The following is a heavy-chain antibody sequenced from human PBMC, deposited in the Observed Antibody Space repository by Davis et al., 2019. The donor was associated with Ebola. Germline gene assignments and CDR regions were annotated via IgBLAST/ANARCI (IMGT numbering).Heavy chain of an antibody. J-gene: IGHJ4*02. CDR3: ARDGGSNNRSWTGELGIMFY. CDR1: GFTFNSYA. CDR2: ISYDGNSE. Sequence: PGGSLRLSCAASGFTFNSYAKHWVRQAPGTGLGWVAVISYDGNSEYYADSVKGRFTISRDNSKNTLYLQMNSLRAEDTAVYYCARDGGSNNRSWTGELGIMFYWGQGTLVTVSS. D-gene: IGHD7-27*01. V-gene: IGHV3-30-3*01.